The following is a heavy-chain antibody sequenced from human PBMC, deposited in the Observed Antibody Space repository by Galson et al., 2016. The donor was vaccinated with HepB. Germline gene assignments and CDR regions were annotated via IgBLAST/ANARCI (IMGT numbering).Heavy chain of an antibody. CDR3: AKDATMVRGISRSFFQRIQTAYYFDS. J-gene: IGHJ4*02. CDR2: ISGGGGST. V-gene: IGHV3-23*01. CDR1: GFSFSRCA. Sequence: SLRLSCAVSGFSFSRCAMNWVRQAPGKGLEWVSGISGGGGSTYYADSVKGRFTSSRDQSKNILYVKMNSLIAEDTAVYYCAKDATMVRGISRSFFQRIQTAYYFDSWGQGTLVTVSS. D-gene: IGHD3-10*01.